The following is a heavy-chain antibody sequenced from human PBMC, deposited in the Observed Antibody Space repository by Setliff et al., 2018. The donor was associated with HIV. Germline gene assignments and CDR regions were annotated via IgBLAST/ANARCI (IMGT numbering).Heavy chain of an antibody. CDR2: IYSGGYT. J-gene: IGHJ3*02. V-gene: IGHV3-53*01. Sequence: GGSLRLSCAAPGFTVSSNYMSWVRQAPGKGLEWVSVIYSGGYTYYADSVKGRFTISRDNSKNTLYLQMNSLRAEDTAMYYCARDRSSGYYYPDAFDIWGQGTMVTVSS. CDR1: GFTVSSNY. D-gene: IGHD3-22*01. CDR3: ARDRSSGYYYPDAFDI.